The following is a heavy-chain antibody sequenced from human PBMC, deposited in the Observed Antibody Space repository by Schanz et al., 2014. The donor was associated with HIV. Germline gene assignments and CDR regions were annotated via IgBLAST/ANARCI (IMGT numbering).Heavy chain of an antibody. CDR3: AKGASPYHDSSGFYPDY. J-gene: IGHJ4*02. D-gene: IGHD3-22*01. Sequence: QVQLVESGGGVVQAGRSLRLSCAASGFTFSSFGMHWVRQAPGKGLEWVAVISSDGSEEYFADSVKGRFTISRDNSKNTLYLQMNRLRTEDTALYYCAKGASPYHDSSGFYPDYWSQGTLVTVSS. CDR2: ISSDGSEE. V-gene: IGHV3-30*18. CDR1: GFTFSSFG.